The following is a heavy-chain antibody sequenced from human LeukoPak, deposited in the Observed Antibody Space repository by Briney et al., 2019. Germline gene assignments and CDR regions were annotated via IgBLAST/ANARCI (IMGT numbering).Heavy chain of an antibody. Sequence: PSETLSLTCSVSGGSISSYYWSWIRQPPGKGLEWIGYVYYSGSTNYNPSLKSRVTISVDTSKNQFSLELNSVTAADTAVYYCARESVTSSSEAFDYWGQGTLVTVSS. D-gene: IGHD2-2*01. CDR3: ARESVTSSSEAFDY. J-gene: IGHJ4*02. CDR1: GGSISSYY. V-gene: IGHV4-59*01. CDR2: VYYSGST.